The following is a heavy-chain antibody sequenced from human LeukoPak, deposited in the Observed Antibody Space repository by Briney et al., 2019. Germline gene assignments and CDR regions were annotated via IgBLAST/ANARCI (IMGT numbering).Heavy chain of an antibody. CDR2: IYYSGST. J-gene: IGHJ5*02. Sequence: PSETLSLTCTVSGGSISSYYWSWIRQPPGKGLEWIAYIYYSGSTNYNPSLKSRVTLSLDTSKNQFSLKLSSVTAADTAVYYCARAPHSSGGTHFEPWGQGTLVTVSP. V-gene: IGHV4-59*01. CDR1: GGSISSYY. CDR3: ARAPHSSGGTHFEP. D-gene: IGHD6-25*01.